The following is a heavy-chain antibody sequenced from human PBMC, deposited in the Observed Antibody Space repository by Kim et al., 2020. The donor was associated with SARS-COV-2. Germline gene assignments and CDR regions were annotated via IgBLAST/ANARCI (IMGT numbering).Heavy chain of an antibody. Sequence: GRFTISRDNSKNTLYLQMNSLRAEDTAVYYCAKDLGRITMIVVVITGIDYWGQGTLVTVSS. D-gene: IGHD3-22*01. V-gene: IGHV3-30*02. CDR3: AKDLGRITMIVVVITGIDY. J-gene: IGHJ4*02.